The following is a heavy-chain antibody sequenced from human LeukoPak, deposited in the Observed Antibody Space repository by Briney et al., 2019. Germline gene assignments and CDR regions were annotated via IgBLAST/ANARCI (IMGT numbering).Heavy chain of an antibody. Sequence: SETLSLTCTVSGGSISSYYWSWIRQPPGKGLEWIGYIYYSGSTNYNPSLKSRVTISVDTSKNQFSLKLSFVTAADTAVYYCARGYGDYGQEYFQHWGQGTLVTVSS. CDR3: ARGYGDYGQEYFQH. CDR1: GGSISSYY. V-gene: IGHV4-59*01. CDR2: IYYSGST. D-gene: IGHD4-17*01. J-gene: IGHJ1*01.